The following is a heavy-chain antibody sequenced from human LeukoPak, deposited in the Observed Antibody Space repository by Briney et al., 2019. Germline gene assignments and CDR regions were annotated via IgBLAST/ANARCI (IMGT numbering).Heavy chain of an antibody. CDR1: GGSFSGYY. CDR3: ARRYYGSGSYRLRYFDL. D-gene: IGHD3-10*01. Sequence: PSETLSLTCAVYGGSFSGYYWSWIRQPPGKGLEWIGEINHSGSTNYNPSLKSRVTISVDTSKNQFSLKLSSVTAADTAVYYFARRYYGSGSYRLRYFDLWGRGTLVTVSS. CDR2: INHSGST. J-gene: IGHJ2*01. V-gene: IGHV4-34*01.